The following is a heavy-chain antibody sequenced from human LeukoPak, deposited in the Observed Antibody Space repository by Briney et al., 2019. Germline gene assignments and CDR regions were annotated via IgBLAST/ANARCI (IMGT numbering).Heavy chain of an antibody. D-gene: IGHD1-1*01. Sequence: GSSVTVSCKASVYTFTGYYMHWLRRAPGQGLEWMGWINPNSCGTNDAQKFQGRVTMTRDPSISTAYMELSRLRSEDPAVYYCARDAAAVHQNWFDPWGEGTLGTVSS. CDR1: VYTFTGYY. J-gene: IGHJ5*02. CDR3: ARDAAAVHQNWFDP. V-gene: IGHV1-2*02. CDR2: INPNSCGT.